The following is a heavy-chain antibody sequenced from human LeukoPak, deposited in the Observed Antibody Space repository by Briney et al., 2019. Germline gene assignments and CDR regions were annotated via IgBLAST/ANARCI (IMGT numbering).Heavy chain of an antibody. Sequence: SGPALVKPTQTLTLTCTFSGFSLRTTGLCVSWIRQPPGKALEWLARIDWDEDKFYSTSLKTRLSIFKDTSKNLVVLTMTNMAPVDTATYYCARTRGSSGSYYPDYWGQGTLVTVSS. V-gene: IGHV2-70*17. J-gene: IGHJ4*02. CDR3: ARTRGSSGSYYPDY. CDR2: IDWDEDK. D-gene: IGHD3-10*01. CDR1: GFSLRTTGLC.